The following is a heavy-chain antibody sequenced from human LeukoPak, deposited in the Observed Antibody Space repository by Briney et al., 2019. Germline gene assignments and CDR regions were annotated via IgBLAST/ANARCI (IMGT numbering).Heavy chain of an antibody. J-gene: IGHJ4*02. V-gene: IGHV3-30*04. CDR2: ISYDGSNK. CDR3: ARDHGVVAAAGTLDY. D-gene: IGHD6-13*01. CDR1: GFTFSSYA. Sequence: GGSLRLSCAASGFTFSSYAMHWVRQAPGKGLEWVAVISYDGSNKYYADSVKGRFTISRDNSKNTLYLQMNSLRAEDTAVYHCARDHGVVAAAGTLDYWGQGTLVTVSS.